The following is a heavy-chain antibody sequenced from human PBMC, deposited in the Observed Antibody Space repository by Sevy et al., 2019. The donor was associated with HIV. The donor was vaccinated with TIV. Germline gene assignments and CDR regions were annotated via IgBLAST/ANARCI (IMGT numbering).Heavy chain of an antibody. CDR3: AKDLEYYYGSGSYSALDP. D-gene: IGHD3-10*01. CDR2: ISYDGSNK. Sequence: LSLTCAASGFTFSSYGMHWVRQAPGKGLEWVAVISYDGSNKYYADSVKGRFTISRDNSKNTLYLQMNSLRAEDTAVYYCAKDLEYYYGSGSYSALDPWGQGTLVTVSS. V-gene: IGHV3-30*18. J-gene: IGHJ5*02. CDR1: GFTFSSYG.